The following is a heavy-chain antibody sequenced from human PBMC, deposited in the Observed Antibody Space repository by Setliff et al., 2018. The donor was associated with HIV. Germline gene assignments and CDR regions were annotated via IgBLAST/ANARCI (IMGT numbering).Heavy chain of an antibody. CDR3: ASSNNFWSGLDY. D-gene: IGHD3-3*01. CDR1: GGSISSYF. Sequence: SETLSLTCTVSGGSISSYFWSWIRQPPGKGLEWIGYIYYSGSTNYNSSLKSRVTISADTFKNQFSLKLSSVTAADTAVYYCASSNNFWSGLDYWGQGTLVTVSS. J-gene: IGHJ4*02. V-gene: IGHV4-59*01. CDR2: IYYSGST.